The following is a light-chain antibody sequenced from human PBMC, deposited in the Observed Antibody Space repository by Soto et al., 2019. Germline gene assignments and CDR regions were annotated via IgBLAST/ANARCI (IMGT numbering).Light chain of an antibody. V-gene: IGLV2-14*01. CDR2: EVS. CDR3: SSYTTSNTYV. J-gene: IGLJ1*01. Sequence: QSALTQPASVSGSPGQSITISCTGTSSDVGNYKYVSWYQQHPGKAPKLMIYEVSRRPSGVSNRFSGSKSGNTASLTVSGLQAEDEADYYCSSYTTSNTYVFGTGTKVTVL. CDR1: SSDVGNYKY.